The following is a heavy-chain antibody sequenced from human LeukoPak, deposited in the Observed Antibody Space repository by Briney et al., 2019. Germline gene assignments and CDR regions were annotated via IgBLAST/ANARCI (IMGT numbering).Heavy chain of an antibody. V-gene: IGHV3-23*01. D-gene: IGHD6-19*01. CDR1: GFTFSSYA. CDR2: ISGSGGST. CDR3: AKDREQWLIQAIAY. Sequence: GGSLRLSCAACGFTFSSYAMSRVRQAPGKGLEWVSDISGSGGSTYYADSVKGRFTISRDNSKNTLYLQMHSLRTEDTAVYYCAKDREQWLIQAIAYWGQGTLVTVSS. J-gene: IGHJ4*02.